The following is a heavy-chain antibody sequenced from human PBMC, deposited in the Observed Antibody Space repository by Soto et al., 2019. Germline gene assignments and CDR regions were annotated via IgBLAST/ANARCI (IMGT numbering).Heavy chain of an antibody. Sequence: QVQLVESGGGVVQPGRSLRLSCAAAGFTFTGYGIHWVRQAPGKGLEWVALISYDGSDKYYADSVKGRFTISRDNSKNTLYLQMNSLRVEDTAAYYCGAGQYFSDYWGQATLVTVSS. J-gene: IGHJ4*02. CDR2: ISYDGSDK. D-gene: IGHD6-25*01. CDR3: GAGQYFSDY. V-gene: IGHV3-30*03. CDR1: GFTFTGYG.